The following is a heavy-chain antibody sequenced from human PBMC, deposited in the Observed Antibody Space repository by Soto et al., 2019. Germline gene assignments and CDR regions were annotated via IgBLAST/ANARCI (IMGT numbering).Heavy chain of an antibody. V-gene: IGHV4-39*01. Sequence: ETLSLTCTVSGGSIRSSSYYWGWIRQPPGKGLEWIGSIYYSGSTYYNPSLKSRVTISVDTSKNQFSLKLSSVTAADTAVYYCAGGVVVAATPSFNWFDPWGQGTLVTVSS. CDR2: IYYSGST. CDR1: GGSIRSSSYY. J-gene: IGHJ5*02. CDR3: AGGVVVAATPSFNWFDP. D-gene: IGHD2-15*01.